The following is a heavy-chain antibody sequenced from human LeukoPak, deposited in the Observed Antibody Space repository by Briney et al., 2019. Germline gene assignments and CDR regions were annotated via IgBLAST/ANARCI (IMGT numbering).Heavy chain of an antibody. Sequence: SQTLSLTCTVSGGSISSGDYYWSCIRQPPGKGLECIGYIYYSGSTYYNPSLKSRVTISVDTSKNQFSLKLSSVTAAGTAVYYCAREESIAARLGLVYWGQGTLVTVSS. J-gene: IGHJ4*02. V-gene: IGHV4-30-4*08. CDR2: IYYSGST. D-gene: IGHD6-6*01. CDR1: GGSISSGDYY. CDR3: AREESIAARLGLVY.